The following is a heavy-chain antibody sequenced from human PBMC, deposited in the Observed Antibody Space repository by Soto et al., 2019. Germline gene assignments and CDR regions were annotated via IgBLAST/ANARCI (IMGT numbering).Heavy chain of an antibody. CDR3: ARHEWEAVASFDY. D-gene: IGHD6-19*01. V-gene: IGHV4-39*01. Sequence: QLQLQESGPGLVKPSETLSLTCTVSGGSISSSSYYWGWIRQPPGKGLEWIGSIYYSGSTYYNPSLKSRVTISVDTSKNQFSLKLSSVTAADTAVYYCARHEWEAVASFDYWGQGTLVTVSS. J-gene: IGHJ4*02. CDR2: IYYSGST. CDR1: GGSISSSSYY.